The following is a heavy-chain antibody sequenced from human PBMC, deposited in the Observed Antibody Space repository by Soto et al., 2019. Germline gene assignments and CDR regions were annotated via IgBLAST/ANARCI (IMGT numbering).Heavy chain of an antibody. CDR1: GYTFTSYG. CDR3: ARKYSGSYYGYYYYYGMDV. J-gene: IGHJ6*02. V-gene: IGHV1-18*01. Sequence: ASVKVSCKASGYTFTSYGISWVRQAPGQGLEWMGWISAYNGNTNYAQKLQGRVTMTTDTSTSTAYMELRSLRSDDTAVYYCARKYSGSYYGYYYYYGMDVWGQGTTVTV. D-gene: IGHD1-26*01. CDR2: ISAYNGNT.